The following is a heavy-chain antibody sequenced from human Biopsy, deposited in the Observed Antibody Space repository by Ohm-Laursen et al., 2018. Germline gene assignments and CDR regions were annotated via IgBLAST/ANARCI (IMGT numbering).Heavy chain of an antibody. V-gene: IGHV3-11*01. CDR2: ITNTGRTV. CDR1: GFTFSDYY. Sequence: GSLRLSCAASGFTFSDYYMNWIRQAPGKGLEWVSFITNTGRTVYADPVKGRFTISRDNADNSLHLQMKSLRAEDTAVYYCARELGNGMDVWGQGTTVTVSS. CDR3: ARELGNGMDV. J-gene: IGHJ6*02.